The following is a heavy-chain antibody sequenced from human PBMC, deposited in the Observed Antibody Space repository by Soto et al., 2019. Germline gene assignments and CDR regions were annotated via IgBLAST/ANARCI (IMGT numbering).Heavy chain of an antibody. CDR3: ARIPGLVVGAAVLDAVDI. V-gene: IGHV2-26*01. CDR2: IFSNGEK. Sequence: QVTLKESGPVLVNPTETLTLTCTVSGFSLSNEGVSWIRQPPGKALEWLAHIFSNGEKSYSTSLKNRVTISKDTSKRQVGLSMTNMDPVDTATYYCARIPGLVVGAAVLDAVDIWGQGTMVTVSS. J-gene: IGHJ3*02. D-gene: IGHD2-15*01. CDR1: GFSLSNEG.